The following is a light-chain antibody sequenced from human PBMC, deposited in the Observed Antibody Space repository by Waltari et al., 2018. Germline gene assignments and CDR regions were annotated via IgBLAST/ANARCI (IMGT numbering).Light chain of an antibody. V-gene: IGLV3-10*01. CDR3: YSADGSGDLGV. J-gene: IGLJ3*02. CDR1: ALPNKY. Sequence: YELTQPPSVSVSPGQTARITCSGAALPNKYAFWYQQKSGQAPVLVIYDDDKRPSGIPERFSGSSSGSMATLTITGAQVGDEADYYCYSADGSGDLGVFGGGTKVTVL. CDR2: DDD.